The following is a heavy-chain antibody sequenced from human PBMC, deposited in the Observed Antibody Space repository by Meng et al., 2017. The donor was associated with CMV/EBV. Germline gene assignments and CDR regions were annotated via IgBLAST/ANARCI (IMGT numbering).Heavy chain of an antibody. CDR3: RLGHYSQD. V-gene: IGHV3-7*02. CDR1: GLPISNYW. D-gene: IGHD4-17*01. CDR2: IKNDGSER. J-gene: IGHJ4*02. Sequence: ESGGGLVQPGGSLGLSCAASGLPISNYWMSWVRQAPGKGLEWVANIKNDGSERYYVDSVKGRFSISRDNADNSLYLQMSNLRAEDTAVYYCRLGHYSQDWGQGTLVTVSS.